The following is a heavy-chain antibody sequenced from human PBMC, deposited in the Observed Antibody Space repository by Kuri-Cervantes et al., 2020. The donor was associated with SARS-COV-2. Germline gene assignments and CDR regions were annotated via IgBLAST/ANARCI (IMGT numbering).Heavy chain of an antibody. D-gene: IGHD6-13*01. Sequence: GGSLRLSCAASGFTFSSYAMHWVRQAPGKGLEWISYISSSDSTTYYADSVKGRFTISRDNAKRTLFLQMNSLRVDDTAVYYCSRDQVSAAGTANYWGQGALVTVSS. V-gene: IGHV3-48*04. J-gene: IGHJ4*02. CDR2: ISSSDSTT. CDR1: GFTFSSYA. CDR3: SRDQVSAAGTANY.